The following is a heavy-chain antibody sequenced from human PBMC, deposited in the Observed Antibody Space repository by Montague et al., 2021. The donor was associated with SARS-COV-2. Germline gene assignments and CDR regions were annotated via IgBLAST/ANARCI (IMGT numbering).Heavy chain of an antibody. V-gene: IGHV4-61*02. CDR2: ERPGGRT. CDR1: GGAMNSVSDL. CDR3: TTDTDWRGIEY. Sequence: TLSLTCTVSGGAMNSVSDLWGWNRQASGKGPEWIVRERPGGRTNYKPSLGSGVTAFLDMCKNQFSLTLSAVAAADSAVYYCTTDTDWRGIEYWGLGTLVAVSS. D-gene: IGHD3/OR15-3a*01. J-gene: IGHJ4*02.